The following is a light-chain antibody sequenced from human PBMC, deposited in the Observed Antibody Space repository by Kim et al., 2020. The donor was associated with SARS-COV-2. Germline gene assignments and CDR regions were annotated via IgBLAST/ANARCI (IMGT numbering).Light chain of an antibody. V-gene: IGLV3-21*04. CDR3: QVWDSSSDHVV. CDR1: NIGSKN. CDR2: YDS. Sequence: APGKTAMITCGGNNIGSKNVHWYQQKPGQAPVLVIYYDSDRPSGIPERFSGSNSGNTATLTISRVEAGDEADYYCQVWDSSSDHVVFGGGTQLTVL. J-gene: IGLJ2*01.